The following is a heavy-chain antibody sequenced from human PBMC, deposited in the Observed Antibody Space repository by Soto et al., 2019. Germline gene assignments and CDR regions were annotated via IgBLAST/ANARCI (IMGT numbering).Heavy chain of an antibody. CDR2: TYYRSKWYY. CDR1: GDSVSSDSAA. CDR3: ASGSYEYFQH. Sequence: SQTLSLTCAISGDSVSSDSAAWNWIRQSPSRGLEWLGRTYYRSKWYYDYAVSVKSRVTINPDTSKNQFSLKLSSVTAADTAVYYCASGSYEYFQHWGQGTLVTVSS. V-gene: IGHV6-1*01. J-gene: IGHJ1*01.